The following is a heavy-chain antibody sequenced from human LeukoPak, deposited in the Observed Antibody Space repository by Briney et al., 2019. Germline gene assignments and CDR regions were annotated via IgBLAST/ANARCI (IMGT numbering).Heavy chain of an antibody. J-gene: IGHJ5*02. CDR1: GFTFDDYA. V-gene: IGHV3-9*01. CDR2: ISWNSGSI. CDR3: ARKSGVAAAHNWFDP. Sequence: GRSLRLSCAASGFTFDDYAMHWVRHAPGKGLEWVSGISWNSGSIGYADSVKGRFTISRDNAKNTLYLQMNSLRAEDTAVYYCARKSGVAAAHNWFDPWGQGTLVTVSS. D-gene: IGHD2-2*01.